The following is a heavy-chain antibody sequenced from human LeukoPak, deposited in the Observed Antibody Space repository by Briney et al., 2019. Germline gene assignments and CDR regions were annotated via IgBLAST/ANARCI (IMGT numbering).Heavy chain of an antibody. V-gene: IGHV4-59*08. D-gene: IGHD6-13*01. CDR3: ARGRSAYSSSWYMYFDY. CDR1: GGSISSYY. Sequence: SETLSLTCTVSGGSISSYYWSWIRQPPGKGLEWIGYIYYSGSTNYNPSLKSRVTISVDTSKNQFSLKLSSVTAADTAVYYCARGRSAYSSSWYMYFDYWGQGTLVTVSS. J-gene: IGHJ4*02. CDR2: IYYSGST.